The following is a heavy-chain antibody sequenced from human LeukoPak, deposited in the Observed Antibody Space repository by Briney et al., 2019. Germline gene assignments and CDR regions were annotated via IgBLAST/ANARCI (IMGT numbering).Heavy chain of an antibody. J-gene: IGHJ4*02. CDR3: AKYYDFWSGYYRAGFDY. V-gene: IGHV3-23*01. D-gene: IGHD3-3*01. CDR2: IRSSGGST. CDR1: GFTLSKYA. Sequence: GGCLRLSCAASGFTLSKYAMTWVREAPGEGLEWVSGIRSSGGSTYYVDSVKGRFTISRDNSKNTLHLQMNSLRAEDTAVYYCAKYYDFWSGYYRAGFDYWGQGTLVTVSS.